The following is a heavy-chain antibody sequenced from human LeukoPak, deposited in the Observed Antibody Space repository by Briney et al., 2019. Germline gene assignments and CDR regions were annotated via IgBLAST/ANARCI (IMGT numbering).Heavy chain of an antibody. V-gene: IGHV1-2*02. CDR3: ARADFIDAGPYLIGP. CDR2: INTKTGRT. CDR1: GYSFTDYC. Sequence: ASVTVSCKTSGYSFTDYCIHWVRQAPGQGVEWRGWINTKTGRTSSARKFQGRVTMTRDPSITTVYMDMAWLTSDDTAIYFCARADFIDAGPYLIGPWGQGTLVTVSS. D-gene: IGHD3-3*01. J-gene: IGHJ5*02.